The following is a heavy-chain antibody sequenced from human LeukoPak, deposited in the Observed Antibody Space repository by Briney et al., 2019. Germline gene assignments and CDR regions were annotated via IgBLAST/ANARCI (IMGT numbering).Heavy chain of an antibody. D-gene: IGHD6-19*01. CDR2: IYYSGST. Sequence: PSETLSLTCTVSGGYISSVSYYWGWTRQSPGKGLEWIGSIYYSGSTYYNPSLKSRVTISADTSKSQVSLKLSSVTAADTAMYNCANIPMAGTGSEYFQTWGQGSLVTVSS. J-gene: IGHJ1*01. V-gene: IGHV4-39*01. CDR1: GGYISSVSYY. CDR3: ANIPMAGTGSEYFQT.